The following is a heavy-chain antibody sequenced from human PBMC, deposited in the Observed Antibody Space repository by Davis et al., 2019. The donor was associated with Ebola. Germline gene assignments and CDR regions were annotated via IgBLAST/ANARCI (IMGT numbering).Heavy chain of an antibody. CDR1: GFTFSSYS. Sequence: PGGSLRLSCAASGFTFSSYSVNWVRQAPGKGLEWVSYISISSSTKYYADSVKGRFTISRDNAKNSLYLQMNSLRDEDTAVYYCAREGHDYGDPFDYWGQGTLVNVSS. CDR2: ISISSSTK. D-gene: IGHD4-17*01. V-gene: IGHV3-48*02. CDR3: AREGHDYGDPFDY. J-gene: IGHJ4*02.